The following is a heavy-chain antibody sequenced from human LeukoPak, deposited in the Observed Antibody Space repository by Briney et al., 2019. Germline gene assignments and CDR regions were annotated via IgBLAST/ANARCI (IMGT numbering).Heavy chain of an antibody. V-gene: IGHV3-11*04. CDR3: ARKMKTGDRVGTFDI. Sequence: GGSLRLSCAASGFTFSDYYMSWIRQAPGKGLEWVASIGSDGTYIYYADSVQGRFSISRDNAKNSLYLQMNSLRAEDTAVYYCARKMKTGDRVGTFDIWGQGTMVTVSS. J-gene: IGHJ3*02. CDR2: IGSDGTYI. D-gene: IGHD1-1*01. CDR1: GFTFSDYY.